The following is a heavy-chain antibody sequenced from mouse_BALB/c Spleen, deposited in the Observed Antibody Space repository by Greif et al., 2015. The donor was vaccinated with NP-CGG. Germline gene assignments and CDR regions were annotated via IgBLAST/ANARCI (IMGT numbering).Heavy chain of an antibody. D-gene: IGHD2-3*01. CDR3: ARWGGYYEAMDY. CDR2: IYPGSGST. Sequence: QVQLQQSGAELVKPGTSVKLSCKASGYNFTSYWINWVKLRPGQGLEWIGDIYPGSGSTNYNEKFKSKATLTVDTSSSTAYMQLSSLASEDSALYYCARWGGYYEAMDYWGQGTSVTVSS. CDR1: GYNFTSYW. V-gene: IGHV1-55*01. J-gene: IGHJ4*01.